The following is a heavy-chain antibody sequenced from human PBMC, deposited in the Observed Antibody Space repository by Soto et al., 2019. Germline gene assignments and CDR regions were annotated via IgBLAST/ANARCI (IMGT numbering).Heavy chain of an antibody. CDR2: IIPIFGTA. V-gene: IGHV1-69*13. J-gene: IGHJ6*02. D-gene: IGHD3-3*01. CDR1: GGTFSSYA. Sequence: ASVKVSCKASGGTFSSYAISWVRQAPGQGLEWMGGIIPIFGTANYAQKFQGRVTITADESTSTAYMELSSLRSEDTAVYYCARGNKVLRFLEWPHYYYGMDVWGQGTTVTVSS. CDR3: ARGNKVLRFLEWPHYYYGMDV.